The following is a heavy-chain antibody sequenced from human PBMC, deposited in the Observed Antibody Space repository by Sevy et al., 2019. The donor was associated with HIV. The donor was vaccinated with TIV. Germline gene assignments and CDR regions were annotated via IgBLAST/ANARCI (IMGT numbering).Heavy chain of an antibody. D-gene: IGHD3-16*01. CDR2: TYYRSNWYN. CDR3: ARDGLGGAFDY. V-gene: IGHV6-1*01. J-gene: IGHJ4*02. CDR1: GDSVSSNSAT. Sequence: SQTLSFTCAISGDSVSSNSATWTWIRQSPSRGLEWLGRTYYRSNWYNDYAESVKSRITINPDTSKNQFSLHLNSVTPEDTAVYYCARDGLGGAFDYWGQGTLVTVSS.